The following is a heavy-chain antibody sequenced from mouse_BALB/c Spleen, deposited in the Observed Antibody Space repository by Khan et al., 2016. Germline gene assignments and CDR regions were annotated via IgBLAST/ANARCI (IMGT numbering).Heavy chain of an antibody. CDR1: GFTFSSYG. J-gene: IGHJ2*01. Sequence: EVELVESGGGLVQPGGSLKLSCAASGFTFSSYGMYWVRQTPDKRLELVATINSNGGSTYYPDSVKGRFTISRDNAKNTMYLQMSSLKSEDTAMXYYARMARTINWGQGTTLTVSS. CDR2: INSNGGST. V-gene: IGHV5-6-3*01. CDR3: ARMARTIN.